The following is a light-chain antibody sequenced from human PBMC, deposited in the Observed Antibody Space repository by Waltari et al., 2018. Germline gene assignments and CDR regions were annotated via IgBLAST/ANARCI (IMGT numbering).Light chain of an antibody. Sequence: DIVMTQSPNSLAVSLGERATINCKSSQSVLYNSNNKNYLAWYQQKPGQPPKLRIYWASTRESGVPDRFRGSGSGTDFTLSISSLQAEDVAVYYCQQHYISRTFGQGTRVEIK. CDR2: WAS. J-gene: IGKJ1*01. CDR1: QSVLYNSNNKNY. V-gene: IGKV4-1*01. CDR3: QQHYISRT.